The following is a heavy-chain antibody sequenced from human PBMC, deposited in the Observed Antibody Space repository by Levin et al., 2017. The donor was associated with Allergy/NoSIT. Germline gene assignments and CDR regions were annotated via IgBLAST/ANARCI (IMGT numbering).Heavy chain of an antibody. CDR2: ITSDGSVK. CDR1: GFPFSTYG. Sequence: QPGGSLRLSCAASGFPFSTYGIYWVRQAPGKGLEWVALITSDGSVKFYADSVKGRFTISRDNSRETLYLQMNSLRPDDTAIYYCAKGGDMDVWGKGTTVIVSS. V-gene: IGHV3-30*18. CDR3: AKGGDMDV. J-gene: IGHJ6*03.